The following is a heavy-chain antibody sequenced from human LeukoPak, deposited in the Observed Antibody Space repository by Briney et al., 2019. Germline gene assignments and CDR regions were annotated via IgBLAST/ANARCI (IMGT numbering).Heavy chain of an antibody. Sequence: GASVKVSCKASGGTFSSYAISWVRQAPGQGLEWMGRIIPILGIANYAQKFQGRVTITADKSTSTAYMELSSLRSEDTAVYYCARGHDFWRRSDYYYYYMDVWGKGTTVTVSS. V-gene: IGHV1-69*04. J-gene: IGHJ6*03. CDR1: GGTFSSYA. CDR3: ARGHDFWRRSDYYYYYMDV. D-gene: IGHD3-3*01. CDR2: IIPILGIA.